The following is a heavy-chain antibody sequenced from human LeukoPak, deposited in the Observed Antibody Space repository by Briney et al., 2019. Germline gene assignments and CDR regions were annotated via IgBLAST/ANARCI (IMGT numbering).Heavy chain of an antibody. CDR3: ARAYDSSGYNDYSFDY. V-gene: IGHV4-39*07. Sequence: SETLSLTCTVSGGSISSNIYYWGWIRQSPGKGLEWIANIYYTGSTYYNPSLKSRVTISVDTSKNQFSLKLTSVTAADTAVYYCARAYDSSGYNDYSFDYWGQGTLVTVSS. D-gene: IGHD3-22*01. J-gene: IGHJ4*02. CDR1: GGSISSNIYY. CDR2: IYYTGST.